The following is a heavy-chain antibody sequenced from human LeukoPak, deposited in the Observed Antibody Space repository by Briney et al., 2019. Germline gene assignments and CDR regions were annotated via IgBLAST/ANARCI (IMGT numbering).Heavy chain of an antibody. D-gene: IGHD1-1*01. Sequence: SETLSLTCTVSGGSISSYYWSWIRQPPGKGLEWLGYIYYSGSTNYNPSLKSRVTISVDTSKNQFSLKLSSVTAADAAVYYCARLRYNWNVCVFDIWGQGTMVTISS. V-gene: IGHV4-59*12. J-gene: IGHJ3*02. CDR3: ARLRYNWNVCVFDI. CDR2: IYYSGST. CDR1: GGSISSYY.